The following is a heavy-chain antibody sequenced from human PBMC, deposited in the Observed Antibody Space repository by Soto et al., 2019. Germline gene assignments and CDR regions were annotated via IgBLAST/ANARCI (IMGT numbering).Heavy chain of an antibody. CDR3: AAHLKTTVTAYWYFDL. Sequence: SETPSLTCAVYGGSFSGYYWSWIRQPPGKGLEWIGEINHSGSTNFNPSLKSRVSISVDTSKKQFSLKLSSVTAADTAVYYCAAHLKTTVTAYWYFDLWGRGTLVTVSS. CDR2: INHSGST. D-gene: IGHD4-17*01. V-gene: IGHV4-34*01. CDR1: GGSFSGYY. J-gene: IGHJ2*01.